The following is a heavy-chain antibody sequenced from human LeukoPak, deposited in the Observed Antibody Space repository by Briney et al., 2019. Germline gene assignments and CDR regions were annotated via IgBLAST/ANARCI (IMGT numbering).Heavy chain of an antibody. CDR3: ARDDFGAFDI. CDR1: GFTFHTYG. Sequence: GGSLRLSCAASGFTFHTYGMNWVRQAPGKGLEWVSYISSSGSTIYYADSVKGRFTISRDNSKNTLYLQMNSLRAEDTAVYYCARDDFGAFDIWGQGTMVTVSS. CDR2: ISSSGSTI. D-gene: IGHD4-17*01. J-gene: IGHJ3*02. V-gene: IGHV3-48*01.